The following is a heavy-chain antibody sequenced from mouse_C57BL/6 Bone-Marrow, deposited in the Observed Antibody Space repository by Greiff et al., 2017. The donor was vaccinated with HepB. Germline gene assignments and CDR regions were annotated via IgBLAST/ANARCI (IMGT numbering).Heavy chain of an antibody. D-gene: IGHD1-1*01. CDR1: GFTFSSYG. Sequence: EVMLVESGGDLVKPGGSLKLSCAASGFTFSSYGMSWVRQTPDKRLEWVATISSGGSYTYYPDSVKGRFTISRDNAKNTLYLQRSSLKSEDTAMYYCARQYYGSSSYWYFDVWGTGTTVTVAS. CDR2: ISSGGSYT. CDR3: ARQYYGSSSYWYFDV. V-gene: IGHV5-6*01. J-gene: IGHJ1*03.